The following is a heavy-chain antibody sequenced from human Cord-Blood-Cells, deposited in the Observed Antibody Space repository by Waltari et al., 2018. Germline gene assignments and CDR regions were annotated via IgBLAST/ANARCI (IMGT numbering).Heavy chain of an antibody. J-gene: IGHJ4*02. Sequence: VQLQQWGAGLLKPSETLSLTCAVYGGSFSGYYWSWIRQPPGKGLEWIGEINHSGSTNYNPSLKSRVTISVDTSKNQFSLKLSSVTAADTAVYYCASIGVQGVISYWGQGTLVTVSS. V-gene: IGHV4-34*01. CDR1: GGSFSGYY. CDR2: INHSGST. D-gene: IGHD3-10*01. CDR3: ASIGVQGVISY.